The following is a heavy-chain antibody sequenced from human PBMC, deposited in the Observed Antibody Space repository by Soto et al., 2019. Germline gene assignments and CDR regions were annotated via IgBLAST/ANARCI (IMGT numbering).Heavy chain of an antibody. J-gene: IGHJ3*02. D-gene: IGHD5-18*01. CDR2: INPNSGGT. V-gene: IGHV1-2*04. CDR3: ARTLWPKDAFDI. CDR1: GYTFTGYY. Sequence: QVQLVQSGAEVKKPGASVKVSCKASGYTFTGYYMHWVRQAPGQGLELMGWINPNSGGTNYAQKFQGCVTMARDTSISTAYLEQSRLRAYETAVYYCARTLWPKDAFDIWGQGTMVTVSS.